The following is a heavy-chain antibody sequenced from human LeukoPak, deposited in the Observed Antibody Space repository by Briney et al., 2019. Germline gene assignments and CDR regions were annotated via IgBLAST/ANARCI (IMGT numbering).Heavy chain of an antibody. V-gene: IGHV3-74*01. CDR1: GFTFSSYW. D-gene: IGHD4-23*01. J-gene: IGHJ4*02. CDR2: INSDGSGT. Sequence: SGGSLRLSCAASGFTFSSYWMHWVRQAPGKGLVWVSRINSDGSGTSYADSVKGRFTISRDNAKNTLYLQMNSLRAEDTAVYYCAREEWYGGNSDPAAPDYWGQGTLVTVSS. CDR3: AREEWYGGNSDPAAPDY.